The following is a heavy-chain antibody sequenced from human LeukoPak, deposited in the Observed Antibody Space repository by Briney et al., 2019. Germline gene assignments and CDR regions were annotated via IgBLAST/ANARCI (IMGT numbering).Heavy chain of an antibody. CDR3: ARTLTACFDY. CDR2: INHSGST. Sequence: TSETLSLTCAVYGGSFSGYYWSWIRQPPGKGLEWIGEINHSGSTNYNPSLKSRVTISVDTSKNQFSLKLSSVTAADTAVYYCARTLTACFDYWGEGTLVTVSS. J-gene: IGHJ4*02. D-gene: IGHD3-9*01. CDR1: GGSFSGYY. V-gene: IGHV4-34*01.